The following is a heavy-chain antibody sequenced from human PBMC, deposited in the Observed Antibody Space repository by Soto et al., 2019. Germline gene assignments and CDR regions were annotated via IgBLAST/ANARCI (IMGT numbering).Heavy chain of an antibody. Sequence: VGSLRLSCAASGFTFSSYAMHWVRQAPGKGLEWVAVISYDGSNKYYADSVKGRFTISRDNSKNTLYLQMNSLRAEDTAVYYCAKDRQDGYSPFDYWGQATLVTVSS. J-gene: IGHJ4*02. CDR3: AKDRQDGYSPFDY. V-gene: IGHV3-30-3*01. CDR2: ISYDGSNK. D-gene: IGHD5-18*01. CDR1: GFTFSSYA.